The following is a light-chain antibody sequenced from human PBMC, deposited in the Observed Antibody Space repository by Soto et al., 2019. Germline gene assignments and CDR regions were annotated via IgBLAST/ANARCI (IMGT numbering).Light chain of an antibody. J-gene: IGKJ4*01. CDR1: QGISIY. CDR2: DAS. Sequence: ILLTQSPSSLSSSVGDRVTITCRASQGISIYLAWYQQISGKAPKLLIYDASSLHSGVPSKITGSGSGTDVTLTTSSLQPADFATYYCQHLHSNSPTFGGGTKVEIK. V-gene: IGKV1-9*01. CDR3: QHLHSNSPT.